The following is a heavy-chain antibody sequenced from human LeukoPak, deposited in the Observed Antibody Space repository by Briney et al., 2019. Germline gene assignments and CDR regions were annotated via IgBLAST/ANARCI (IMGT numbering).Heavy chain of an antibody. J-gene: IGHJ3*02. D-gene: IGHD3-16*01. CDR2: IYTSGST. CDR1: GGSISSYY. Sequence: SETLSLTCTVSGGSISSYYWNWIRQPAGRGLEWIGRIYTSGSTNYNPSLKSRVTMSVDTSKNQLSLKLNPVTAADTAVYYCARDDRSIGHAFEIWGQGTMVTVSS. V-gene: IGHV4-4*07. CDR3: ARDDRSIGHAFEI.